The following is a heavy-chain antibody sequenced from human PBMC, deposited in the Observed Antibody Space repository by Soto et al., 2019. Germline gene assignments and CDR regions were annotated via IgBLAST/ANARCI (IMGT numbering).Heavy chain of an antibody. Sequence: QITLKESGPTLVKPTQTLTLTCTFSGFSLSTSGVGVGWIRQPPGKALEWLALIYWDDDKRYSPSLKSRLTIHHDPSKNPVGLTMAHMGPGDTTTYYCATFFPRYYEGKWFGPRGQGTLVTVSS. CDR3: ATFFPRYYEGKWFGP. V-gene: IGHV2-5*02. CDR2: IYWDDDK. CDR1: GFSLSTSGVG. D-gene: IGHD3-22*01. J-gene: IGHJ5*02.